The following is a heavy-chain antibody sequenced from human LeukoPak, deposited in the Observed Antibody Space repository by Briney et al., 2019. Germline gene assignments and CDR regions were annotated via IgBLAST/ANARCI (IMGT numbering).Heavy chain of an antibody. J-gene: IGHJ5*02. CDR1: GGTFSSYA. Sequence: SVKVSCTASGGTFSSYAISWVRQAPGQGLEWMGGIIPIFGTANYAQKFQGRVTITTDESTSTAYMELSSLRAEDTAVYYCARGKGEKLGHNWFDPWGQGTLVTVSS. V-gene: IGHV1-69*05. CDR3: ARGKGEKLGHNWFDP. CDR2: IIPIFGTA. D-gene: IGHD3-10*01.